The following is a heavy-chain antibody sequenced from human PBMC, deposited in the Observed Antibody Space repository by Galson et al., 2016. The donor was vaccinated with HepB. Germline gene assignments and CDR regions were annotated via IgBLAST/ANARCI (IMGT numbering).Heavy chain of an antibody. D-gene: IGHD3-16*01. V-gene: IGHV3-23*01. J-gene: IGHJ3*02. CDR1: GFTFSPYA. Sequence: SLRLSCAASGFTFSPYAMSWVRQAPGKGLEWVSGITGSSGTINYADSVKGRFTISRDNSKSALYLQMNSLRDEDTAVYYCARDGGIPGAAFDIWGQGTMVTVSS. CDR2: ITGSSGTI. CDR3: ARDGGIPGAAFDI.